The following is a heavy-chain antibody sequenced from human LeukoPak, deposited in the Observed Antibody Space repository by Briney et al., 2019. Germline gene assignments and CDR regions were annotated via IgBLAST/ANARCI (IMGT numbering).Heavy chain of an antibody. CDR2: ISGSGGSP. D-gene: IGHD3-10*01. CDR1: GLTFSSYA. Sequence: GGSLRLSCAPSGLTFSSYAMSWVRPPAGKGLAWVSGISGSGGSPYYADSVNGRFTISRDNSQSTLYLQMNSVRAEDTALYYCATYSSGADYKRIFVYWGQGTLVTVSS. CDR3: ATYSSGADYKRIFVY. J-gene: IGHJ4*02. V-gene: IGHV3-23*01.